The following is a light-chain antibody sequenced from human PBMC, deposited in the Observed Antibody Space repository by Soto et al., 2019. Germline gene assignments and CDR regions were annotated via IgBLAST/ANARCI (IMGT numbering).Light chain of an antibody. CDR1: SSNLGSFNL. J-gene: IGLJ1*01. Sequence: QSALTQPASVSGSPGQSITISCTGTSSNLGSFNLVSWYQHHPGKAPQLMIYDANKPPSGVSSRFSASESGNTASLTISGLQAEDEADYYCCSYERNSTYVFGSGTKVTVL. CDR3: CSYERNSTYV. V-gene: IGLV2-23*01. CDR2: DAN.